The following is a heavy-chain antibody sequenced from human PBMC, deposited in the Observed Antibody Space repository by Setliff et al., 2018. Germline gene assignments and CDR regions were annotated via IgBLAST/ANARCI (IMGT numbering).Heavy chain of an antibody. CDR3: ARSPPNRGSGSGWYGDF. D-gene: IGHD6-19*01. J-gene: IGHJ4*02. CDR2: TIPNFGTT. CDR1: GGTFSSYG. V-gene: IGHV1-69*05. Sequence: SVKVSCKASGGTFSSYGISWVRQAPGQGLEWLGGTIPNFGTTNYAQEFQGRVTIITDESTSTAYMELRGLISDDTAVYYCARSPPNRGSGSGWYGDFWGQGTLVTVSS.